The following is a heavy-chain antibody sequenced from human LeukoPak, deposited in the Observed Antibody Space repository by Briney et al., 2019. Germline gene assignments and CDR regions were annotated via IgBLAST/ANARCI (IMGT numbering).Heavy chain of an antibody. J-gene: IGHJ4*02. CDR2: IKQDESEK. V-gene: IGHV3-7*03. D-gene: IGHD3-10*01. Sequence: GGSLRLSCAASGFTFSRYWITWVRQAPGKGLEWVANIKQDESEKYYVDSVKGRFTISRDNAKNSLYLQMNSLRAEDTAVYYCARVSILWFGEPADYWGQGTLVTVSS. CDR1: GFTFSRYW. CDR3: ARVSILWFGEPADY.